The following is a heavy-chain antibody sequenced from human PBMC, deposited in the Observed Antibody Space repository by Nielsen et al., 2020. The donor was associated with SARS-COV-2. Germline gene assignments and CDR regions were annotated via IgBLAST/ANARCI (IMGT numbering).Heavy chain of an antibody. CDR3: ASPGTWIQLWDPFDY. D-gene: IGHD5-18*01. J-gene: IGHJ4*02. Sequence: GESLKISCAASGFTFSSYAMSWVRQAPGKGLEWVSAISGSGGSTYYADSVKGRFTISRDNSKNTLYLQMNSLRAEDTAVYYCASPGTWIQLWDPFDYWGQGTLVTVSS. CDR2: ISGSGGST. CDR1: GFTFSSYA. V-gene: IGHV3-23*01.